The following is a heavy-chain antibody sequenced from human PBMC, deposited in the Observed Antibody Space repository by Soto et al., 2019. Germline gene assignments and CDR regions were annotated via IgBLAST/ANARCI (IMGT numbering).Heavy chain of an antibody. CDR1: GFTFSNYS. D-gene: IGHD4-17*01. CDR3: GVFYYCDTEYFQL. CDR2: ISSSSSYI. V-gene: IGHV3-21*01. Sequence: EVQLVESGGGLVKPGGSLRLSCAASGFTFSNYSMNWVRQAPGKGLEWVSSISSSSSYIYYADSLKGRFTISRDNSKNSLTMRMNSGMAEVTSVYYCGVFYYCDTEYFQLWGQGTLVTVSS. J-gene: IGHJ1*01.